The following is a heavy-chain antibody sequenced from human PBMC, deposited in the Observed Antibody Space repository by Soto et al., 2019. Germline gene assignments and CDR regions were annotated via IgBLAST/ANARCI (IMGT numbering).Heavy chain of an antibody. Sequence: WASVKVSCKASGYTFTSYYMHWVRQAPGQGLEWMGIINPSGGSTSYAQKFQGRVTMTRDTSTSTVYMELSSLRSEDTAVYYCASSMITFGGVIASDYWGQGTLVTVSS. CDR1: GYTFTSYY. V-gene: IGHV1-46*01. CDR3: ASSMITFGGVIASDY. D-gene: IGHD3-16*02. J-gene: IGHJ4*02. CDR2: INPSGGST.